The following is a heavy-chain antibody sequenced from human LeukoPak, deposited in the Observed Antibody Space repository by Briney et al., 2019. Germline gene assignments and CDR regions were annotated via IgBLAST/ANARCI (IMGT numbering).Heavy chain of an antibody. J-gene: IGHJ6*02. D-gene: IGHD6-13*01. CDR1: GGSIRSGGYS. CDR3: ARDRRIAAAGDYGMDV. Sequence: SETLSLTCAVSGGSIRSGGYSWSWIRQPPGKGLEWIGYIYYSGSTYYNPSLKSRVTISVDRSKNQFSLKLRFVTAADTAVYYCARDRRIAAAGDYGMDVWGLGTTVTVSS. CDR2: IYYSGST. V-gene: IGHV4-30-2*01.